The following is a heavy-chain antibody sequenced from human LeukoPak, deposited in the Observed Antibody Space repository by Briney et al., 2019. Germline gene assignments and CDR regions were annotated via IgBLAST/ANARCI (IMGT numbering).Heavy chain of an antibody. CDR2: ISAYNGNT. Sequence: ASVKVPCKASGYTFTSYGTSWVRQAPGQGLEWMGWISAYNGNTNYAQKLQGRVTMTTDTSTSTAYMELRSLRSDDTAVYYCARDTALDCGGDCHYYFDYWGQGTLVTVSS. D-gene: IGHD2-21*02. CDR3: ARDTALDCGGDCHYYFDY. CDR1: GYTFTSYG. J-gene: IGHJ4*02. V-gene: IGHV1-18*01.